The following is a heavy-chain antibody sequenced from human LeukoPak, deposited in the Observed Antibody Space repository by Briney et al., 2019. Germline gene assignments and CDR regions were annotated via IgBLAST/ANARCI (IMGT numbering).Heavy chain of an antibody. J-gene: IGHJ4*02. CDR2: IDYSGGSS. D-gene: IGHD3-22*01. CDR1: GFTLSSYE. CDR3: AKRRYDSSGHFDS. Sequence: AGGSLRLSCTVSGFTLSSYEMSWIRQAPGRGLEWVSSIDYSGGSSYYADSVKGRFTISKDNSKNTLYMRMSSLRAEDTAVYYCAKRRYDSSGHFDSWGQGTLVTVSS. V-gene: IGHV3-23*01.